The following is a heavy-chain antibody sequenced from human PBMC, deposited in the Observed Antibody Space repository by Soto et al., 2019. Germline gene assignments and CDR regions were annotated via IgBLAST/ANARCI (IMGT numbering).Heavy chain of an antibody. J-gene: IGHJ6*02. V-gene: IGHV5-51*01. CDR1: GDAFTNYW. CDR3: ARQAAAGKYYYAMDV. CDR2: IYPGDSNT. D-gene: IGHD6-13*01. Sequence: GESLKISCKGSGDAFTNYWIAWVRQMPGKGLEWMGIIYPGDSNTRYSPSFQGQVTISADKSINTTYLQWSSLKASDTAIYYCARQAAAGKYYYAMDVWGQGTTVTVSS.